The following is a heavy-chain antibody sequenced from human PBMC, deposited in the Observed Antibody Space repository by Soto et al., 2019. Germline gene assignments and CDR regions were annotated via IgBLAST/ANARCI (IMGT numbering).Heavy chain of an antibody. D-gene: IGHD2-8*01. CDR3: ASSTAGVYVFHD. CDR1: GDTFSRST. J-gene: IGHJ4*02. V-gene: IGHV1-69*02. Sequence: QVQLVQSGAEVKNRGSSVKISCKASGDTFSRSTISWVLQAPGQRLEWMGRIIPVLGVENHAQNFQGRVTLTADKSTSTAYLELSSLKSEDTAIYYCASSTAGVYVFHDWGQGTLVTVSS. CDR2: IIPVLGVE.